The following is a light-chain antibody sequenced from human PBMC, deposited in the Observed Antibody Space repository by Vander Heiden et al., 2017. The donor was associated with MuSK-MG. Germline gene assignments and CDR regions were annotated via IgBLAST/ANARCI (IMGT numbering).Light chain of an antibody. J-gene: IGKJ4*01. CDR1: QSISSY. Sequence: DIQITQSPSSLSASVGDRVTITCRASQSISSYFNWYQQKPGKAPKLLNYAASSLQSGVPSRFSSSGSATDFPLTISRLQPEDFTTYYYQQSNGTGLTFGGGTKVETK. CDR3: QQSNGTGLT. CDR2: AAS. V-gene: IGKV1-39*01.